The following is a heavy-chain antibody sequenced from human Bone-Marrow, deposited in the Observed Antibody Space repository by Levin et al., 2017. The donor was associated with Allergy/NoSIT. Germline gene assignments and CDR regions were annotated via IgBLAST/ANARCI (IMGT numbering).Heavy chain of an antibody. J-gene: IGHJ6*03. Sequence: SQTLSLTCTVSGGSISSYYWSWIRQPPGKGLEWIGYIYYSGSTNYNPSLTSRVTISVDTSKNQFSLKLSSVTAADTAVYYCARVVPAARYYYYYYMDVWGKGTTVTVSS. CDR3: ARVVPAARYYYYYYMDV. D-gene: IGHD2-2*01. CDR2: IYYSGST. CDR1: GGSISSYY. V-gene: IGHV4-59*01.